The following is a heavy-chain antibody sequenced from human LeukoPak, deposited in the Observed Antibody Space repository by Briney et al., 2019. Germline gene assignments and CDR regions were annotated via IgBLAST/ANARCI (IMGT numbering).Heavy chain of an antibody. V-gene: IGHV3-30*03. CDR1: ELTFGIYG. CDR2: ISYNGGVR. Sequence: GGSLRLSCAASELTFGIYGLHWVRQAPGKGLEWVALISYNGGVRYYADSVRGRFTISRDNSKNTMYLQMNSLRTDDTAVYYCLTEDTPTVFDNCGQGTHVTVSS. D-gene: IGHD5-18*01. CDR3: LTEDTPTVFDN. J-gene: IGHJ4*02.